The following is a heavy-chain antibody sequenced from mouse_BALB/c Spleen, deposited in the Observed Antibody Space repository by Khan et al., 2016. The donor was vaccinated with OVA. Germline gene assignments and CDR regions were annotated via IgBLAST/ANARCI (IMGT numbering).Heavy chain of an antibody. D-gene: IGHD3-3*01. V-gene: IGHV1-22*01. Sequence: EVQLQQSGPELVKPGASVKMSCKTSGYTFTEYTLHWVKQSHGKSLEWIGVIDPKNGVTSYNQKFKGKATLTVDKSSSTAYMEFRSLTSEDSAVYYCARDAGRYGGQGTSVTVSS. J-gene: IGHJ4*01. CDR1: GYTFTEYT. CDR2: IDPKNGVT. CDR3: ARDAGRY.